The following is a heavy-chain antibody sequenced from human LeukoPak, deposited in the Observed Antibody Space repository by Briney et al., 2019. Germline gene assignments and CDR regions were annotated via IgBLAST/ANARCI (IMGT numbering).Heavy chain of an antibody. J-gene: IGHJ4*02. CDR1: GFTVSSNY. Sequence: GGSLRLSCAASGFTVSSNYMSWVRQAPGKGLEWVAVISYDGSNKYYADSVKGRFTISRDNSKNTLYLQMNSLRAEDTAMYYCARERGYCSSTSCSNYFDYWGQGTLVTVSS. D-gene: IGHD2-2*01. CDR2: ISYDGSNK. CDR3: ARERGYCSSTSCSNYFDY. V-gene: IGHV3-30-3*01.